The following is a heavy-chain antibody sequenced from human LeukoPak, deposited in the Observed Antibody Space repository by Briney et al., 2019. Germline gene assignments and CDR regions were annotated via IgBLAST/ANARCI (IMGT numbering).Heavy chain of an antibody. CDR1: GFTFSDYY. J-gene: IGHJ3*02. CDR2: ISSSGSTI. D-gene: IGHD3-10*01. CDR3: ARSGLWFGEYAFDI. V-gene: IGHV3-11*01. Sequence: KAGGSPRLSCAASGFTFSDYYMSWIRQAPGKGLEWVSYISSSGSTIYYADSVKGRFTISRDNAKNSLYLQMNSLRAEDTAVYYCARSGLWFGEYAFDIWGQGTMVTVSS.